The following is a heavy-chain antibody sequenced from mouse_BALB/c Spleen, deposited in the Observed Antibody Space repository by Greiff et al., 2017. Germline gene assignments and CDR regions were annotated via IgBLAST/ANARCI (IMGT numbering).Heavy chain of an antibody. V-gene: IGHV7-3*02. Sequence: EVQVVESGGGLVKPGGSLKLSCATSGFTFTDYYMSWVRQPPGKALEWLGFIRNKANGYTTEYSASVKGRFTISRDNSQSILYLQMNTLRAEDSATYYCARDPDYFDYWGQGTTLTVSS. CDR2: IRNKANGYTT. J-gene: IGHJ2*01. CDR3: ARDPDYFDY. CDR1: GFTFTDYY.